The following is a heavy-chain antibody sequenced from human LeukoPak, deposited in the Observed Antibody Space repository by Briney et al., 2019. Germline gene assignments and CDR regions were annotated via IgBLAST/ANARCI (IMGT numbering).Heavy chain of an antibody. CDR1: GFTFSSYG. Sequence: LAGRSLRLSCAASGFTFSSYGMHWVRQAPGKGLEWVAVIWYDGSNKYYADSVKGRFTISRDNSKNTLYLQMNSLRAEDTAVYYCARALYYYGSGSYDAFDIWGQGTMVTVSS. V-gene: IGHV3-33*01. D-gene: IGHD3-10*01. CDR2: IWYDGSNK. CDR3: ARALYYYGSGSYDAFDI. J-gene: IGHJ3*02.